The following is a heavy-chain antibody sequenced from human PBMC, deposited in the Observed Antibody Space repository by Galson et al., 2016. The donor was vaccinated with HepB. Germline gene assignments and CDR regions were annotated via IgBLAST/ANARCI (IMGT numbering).Heavy chain of an antibody. Sequence: SLRLSCAASGFTFSNYWMHWVRQAPGKGLVWVSGINNDGTATFYADSVKGRFTISSDTARNMVYLQMNSLRGEDTAIYYWATYRGYDKGYGSFFDTWGQGTLVTVAS. CDR1: GFTFSNYW. D-gene: IGHD5-12*01. CDR2: INNDGTAT. V-gene: IGHV3-74*01. J-gene: IGHJ4*02. CDR3: ATYRGYDKGYGSFFDT.